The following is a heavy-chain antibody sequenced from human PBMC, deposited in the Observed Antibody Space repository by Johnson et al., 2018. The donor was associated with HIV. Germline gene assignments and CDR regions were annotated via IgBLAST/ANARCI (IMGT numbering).Heavy chain of an antibody. CDR1: GFTFSSYA. CDR2: ISYDGSNK. V-gene: IGHV3-30*04. D-gene: IGHD6-6*01. CDR3: ARDRGSSSLDAFDI. J-gene: IGHJ3*02. Sequence: QVLLVESGGGAVQPGRSLRLSCAASGFTFSSYAMHWVRQAPGKGLEWVAVISYDGSNKYYADSVKGRFTISRDNSKNTLYLQMNSLRAEDTAVYYCARDRGSSSLDAFDIWGQGTMVTVSS.